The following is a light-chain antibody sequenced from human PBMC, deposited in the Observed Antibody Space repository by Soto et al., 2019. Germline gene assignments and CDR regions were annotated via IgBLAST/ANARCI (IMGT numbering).Light chain of an antibody. CDR3: QQRSKWPLT. CDR1: QSVSSY. Sequence: EIVLTQSPATLSLSPGERATLSCRASQSVSSYLAWYQQKPGQAPRLLIYDASNRATGIPARFSGSGSGTDFTLTISSLEPEDFAVYHCQQRSKWPLTFGQGTRLEMK. CDR2: DAS. V-gene: IGKV3-11*01. J-gene: IGKJ5*01.